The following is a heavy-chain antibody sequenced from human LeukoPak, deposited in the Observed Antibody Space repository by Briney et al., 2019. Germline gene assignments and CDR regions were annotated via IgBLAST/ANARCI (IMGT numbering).Heavy chain of an antibody. CDR1: GGSIGSGGDH. CDR3: ARSKSQSGSYRYYFDY. J-gene: IGHJ4*02. Sequence: ADTLSLTCTVSGGSIGSGGDHWTWIRQPPGKGLEGNVYIYFSRSTNYNPSLRSRVTVSVDTSKNQFSLKLSSVTAADTAVYYCARSKSQSGSYRYYFDYWGQGTLVTVSS. D-gene: IGHD1-26*01. V-gene: IGHV4-61*08. CDR2: IYFSRST.